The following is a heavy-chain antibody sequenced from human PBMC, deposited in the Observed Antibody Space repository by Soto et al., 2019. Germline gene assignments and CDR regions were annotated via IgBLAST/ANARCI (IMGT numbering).Heavy chain of an antibody. CDR2: INHSGST. Sequence: SETLSLTYAVYGESFSCYYWTWIRQPPGKGLEWIGEINHSGSTNYNPSLKSRVTISVDTSKNQFSLKLSSVTAADTAVYYCARGSDFWSGYYGYYYYGMDVWGQGTTVTVSS. CDR1: GESFSCYY. J-gene: IGHJ6*02. CDR3: ARGSDFWSGYYGYYYYGMDV. V-gene: IGHV4-34*01. D-gene: IGHD3-3*01.